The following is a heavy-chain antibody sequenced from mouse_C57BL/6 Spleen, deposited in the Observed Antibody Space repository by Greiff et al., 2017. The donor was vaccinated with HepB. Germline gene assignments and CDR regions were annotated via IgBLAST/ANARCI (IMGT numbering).Heavy chain of an antibody. D-gene: IGHD2-4*01. Sequence: EVKLVESGAELVRPGASVKLSCTASGFNIKDDYMHWVKQRPEQGLEWIGWIDPENGDTEYASKFQGKATITADTSSNTAYLQLSSLTSEDTAVYYCTTAGLRAFDYWGQGTTLTVSS. J-gene: IGHJ2*01. CDR3: TTAGLRAFDY. CDR1: GFNIKDDY. V-gene: IGHV14-4*01. CDR2: IDPENGDT.